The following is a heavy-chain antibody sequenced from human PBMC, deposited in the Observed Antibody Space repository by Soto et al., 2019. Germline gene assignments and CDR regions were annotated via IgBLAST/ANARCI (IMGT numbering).Heavy chain of an antibody. V-gene: IGHV3-15*07. J-gene: IGHJ3*02. Sequence: GGSLRLSCAASGLSLSDTYMDWVRRAPGKGLEWVGRIGNKLEGGREDYAAPAKGRFTISRDNAKNSLYLQMNSLRADDTAVYYCARYRTFGIWGQGTMVTVSS. CDR2: IGNKLEGGRE. CDR3: ARYRTFGI. CDR1: GLSLSDTY. D-gene: IGHD3-16*02.